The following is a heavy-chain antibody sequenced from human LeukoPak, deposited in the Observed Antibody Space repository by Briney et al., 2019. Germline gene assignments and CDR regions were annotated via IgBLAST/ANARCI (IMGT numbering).Heavy chain of an antibody. CDR2: IYYSGST. V-gene: IGHV4-31*03. D-gene: IGHD3-10*01. Sequence: SETLSLTCTVSGGSISSGGYYWSWIRQHPGKGLEWIGYIYYSGSTYYNPSLKSRVTISVDTSKNQFSLKLSSVTAADTAVYYCARVGYGRYFKSGFQHWARAPWSPSPQ. CDR3: ARVGYGRYFKSGFQH. J-gene: IGHJ1*01. CDR1: GGSISSGGYY.